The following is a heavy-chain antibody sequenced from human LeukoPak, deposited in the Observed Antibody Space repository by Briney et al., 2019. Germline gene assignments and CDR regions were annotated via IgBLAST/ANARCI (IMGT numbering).Heavy chain of an antibody. Sequence: SVEVSCKASGGTFSSYAISWVRQAPGQGLEWMGGIIPIFGTANYAQKFQGRVTITTDESTSTAYMELSSLRSEDTAVYYCARSSGWYQGNYDYWGQGTLVTVSS. D-gene: IGHD6-19*01. CDR2: IIPIFGTA. CDR3: ARSSGWYQGNYDY. V-gene: IGHV1-69*05. CDR1: GGTFSSYA. J-gene: IGHJ4*02.